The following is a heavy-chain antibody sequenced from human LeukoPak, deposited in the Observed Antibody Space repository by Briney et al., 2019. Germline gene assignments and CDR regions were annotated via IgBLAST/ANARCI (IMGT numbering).Heavy chain of an antibody. Sequence: PGGSLRLSCAASGFTFSSYEMHWVRQAPGKGLEWVSYISSSGSTIYYADSVKGRFTISRDNAKNSLYLQMNSLRAEDTAVYYCARDHAPEGFDYWGQGTLVTVSS. D-gene: IGHD2-8*01. CDR1: GFTFSSYE. CDR2: ISSSGSTI. V-gene: IGHV3-48*03. CDR3: ARDHAPEGFDY. J-gene: IGHJ4*02.